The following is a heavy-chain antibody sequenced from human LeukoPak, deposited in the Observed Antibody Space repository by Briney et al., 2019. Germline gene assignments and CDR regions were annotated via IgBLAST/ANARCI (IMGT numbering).Heavy chain of an antibody. D-gene: IGHD3-10*01. CDR2: IIPIFGTA. Sequence: SVTVSCTASGYTFTGYYMHWVRQAPGQGLEWMGGIIPIFGTANYAQKFQGRVTITADESTSTAYMELSSLRSEDTAVYYCARDIRGSFDYWGQGTLVTVSS. V-gene: IGHV1-69*13. CDR1: GYTFTGYY. J-gene: IGHJ4*02. CDR3: ARDIRGSFDY.